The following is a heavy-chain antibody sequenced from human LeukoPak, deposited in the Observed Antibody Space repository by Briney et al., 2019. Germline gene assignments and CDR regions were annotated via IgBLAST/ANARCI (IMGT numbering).Heavy chain of an antibody. CDR3: ARDRFRSHGGSPT. J-gene: IGHJ5*02. CDR2: INPSGGST. D-gene: IGHD2-15*01. Sequence: ASVKVSCKASGYTFTSYYMHWVRQAPGQGLEWMGIINPSGGSTSYAQKFQGRVTMTRDMSTSTDYMELSSLRSEDTAVYYCARDRFRSHGGSPTWGQGTLVTVSS. V-gene: IGHV1-46*01. CDR1: GYTFTSYY.